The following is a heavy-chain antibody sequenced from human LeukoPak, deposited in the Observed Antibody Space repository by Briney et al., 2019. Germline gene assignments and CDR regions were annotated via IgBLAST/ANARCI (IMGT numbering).Heavy chain of an antibody. D-gene: IGHD7-27*01. Sequence: PSETLSLTCAVSGVSISSGGYSWSWIRQPPGKGLEWIGYIYHSGSTYYNPSLKSRVTISVDRSKNQFSLKLSSVTAADTAAYYCARDLGMRGYFDYWGQGTLVTVSS. V-gene: IGHV4-30-2*01. CDR3: ARDLGMRGYFDY. J-gene: IGHJ4*02. CDR1: GVSISSGGYS. CDR2: IYHSGST.